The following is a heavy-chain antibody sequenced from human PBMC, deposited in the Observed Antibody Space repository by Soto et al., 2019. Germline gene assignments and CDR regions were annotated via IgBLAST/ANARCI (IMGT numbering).Heavy chain of an antibody. CDR1: GGTFSPYT. V-gene: IGHV1-69*08. J-gene: IGHJ4*02. D-gene: IGHD3-16*01. Sequence: QVQLVQSGAEVKKPGSSVKVSCKASGGTFSPYTINWVRQAPGQGLEWMGRIIPFLGVRNSAQKFQPRITITADKSTGTAYMELSGLRFEDTAVYYCARDWESSVSTWSFGGFWGRGTLVTVST. CDR3: ARDWESSVSTWSFGGF. CDR2: IIPFLGVR.